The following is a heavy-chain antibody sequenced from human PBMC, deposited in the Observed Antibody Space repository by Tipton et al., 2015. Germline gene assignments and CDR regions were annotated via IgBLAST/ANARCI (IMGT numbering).Heavy chain of an antibody. CDR1: GDSISRYY. D-gene: IGHD2-15*01. CDR3: ARGGNNWFDP. Sequence: TLSLTCTVSGDSISRYYWSWIRQPPGKGLEWIGYIYYSGSTNYNPSLKSRVTMSVDTSKNQFSLKLTSVTAADTAVYYCARGGNNWFDPWGQGTLVTVSS. J-gene: IGHJ5*02. V-gene: IGHV4-59*01. CDR2: IYYSGST.